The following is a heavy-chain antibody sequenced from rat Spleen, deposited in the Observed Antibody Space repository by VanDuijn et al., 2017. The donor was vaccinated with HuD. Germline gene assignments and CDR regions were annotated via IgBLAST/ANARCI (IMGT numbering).Heavy chain of an antibody. Sequence: EVQLVESGGGLVQPGRSLKLSCTASGFTFSDYYMAWVRQAPTEGLEWIASITFDGSNTYYGDSVKVRFTISRDNAKSTIYLQMNSLRSEDTATYYCARHMANPYYVMDAWGQGASVTVSS. CDR1: GFTFSDYY. J-gene: IGHJ4*01. CDR3: ARHMANPYYVMDA. V-gene: IGHV5-22*01. D-gene: IGHD3-4*01. CDR2: ITFDGSNT.